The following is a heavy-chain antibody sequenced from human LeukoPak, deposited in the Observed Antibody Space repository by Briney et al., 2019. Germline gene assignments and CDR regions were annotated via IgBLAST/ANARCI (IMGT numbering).Heavy chain of an antibody. CDR3: ARVPTVTFFDY. V-gene: IGHV4-38-2*02. CDR2: VYHVGTT. J-gene: IGHJ4*02. CDR1: GYSISSGYF. Sequence: SETLSLTCTVSGYSISSGYFWGWIRQPPGKGLEWIGVYHVGTTDYNPSLKSRVTISVDRSKNQMSLKLSSVTAADTAVYYCARVPTVTFFDYWGQGTLVTVSS. D-gene: IGHD4-17*01.